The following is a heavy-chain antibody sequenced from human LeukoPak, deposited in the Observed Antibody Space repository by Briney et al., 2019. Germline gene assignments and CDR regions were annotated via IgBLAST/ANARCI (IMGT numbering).Heavy chain of an antibody. V-gene: IGHV4-59*01. CDR1: GGSISSYY. D-gene: IGHD6-13*01. CDR2: IYYSGST. Sequence: SETLPLTCTVSGGSISSYYWSWIRQPPGKGLEWIGYIYYSGSTNYNPSLKSRVTISVDTSKNQFSLKLSSVTAADTAVYYCARGVSPGLYAFDIWGQGTMVTVSS. CDR3: ARGVSPGLYAFDI. J-gene: IGHJ3*02.